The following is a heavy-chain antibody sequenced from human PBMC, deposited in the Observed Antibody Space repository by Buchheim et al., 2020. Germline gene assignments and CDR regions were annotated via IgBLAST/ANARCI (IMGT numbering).Heavy chain of an antibody. J-gene: IGHJ6*02. V-gene: IGHV4-34*01. CDR3: ARGKPTIFGRYYYYYGMDV. CDR2: INHSGST. D-gene: IGHD3-3*01. Sequence: QVQLQQWGAGLLKPSETLSLTCAAYGGSFSGYYWSWIRQPPGKGLEWIGEINHSGSTNYNPSLKSRVTISVDTSKNQFSLKLSSVTAADTAVYYCARGKPTIFGRYYYYYGMDVWGQGTT. CDR1: GGSFSGYY.